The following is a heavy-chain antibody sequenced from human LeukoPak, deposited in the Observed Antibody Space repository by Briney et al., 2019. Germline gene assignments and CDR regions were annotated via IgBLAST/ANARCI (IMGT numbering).Heavy chain of an antibody. V-gene: IGHV4-59*12. J-gene: IGHJ4*02. Sequence: SETLSLTCTVSGGSISSYYWSWIRQPPGKGLEWIGYIYYRSTNYNPSLKSRVTISIDTSKNQLSLKLSSVTAADTAVYYCARGTLHRAIRSHPADYWGQGTLVTVSS. CDR3: ARGTLHRAIRSHPADY. CDR2: IYYRST. CDR1: GGSISSYY. D-gene: IGHD5-18*01.